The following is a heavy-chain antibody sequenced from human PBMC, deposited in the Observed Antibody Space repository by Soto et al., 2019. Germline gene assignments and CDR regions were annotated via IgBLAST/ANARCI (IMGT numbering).Heavy chain of an antibody. J-gene: IGHJ5*02. CDR2: ISLYSDGT. Sequence: GASVKVSCRTSGYTFSNYGITWVRQAPGQPLEWLGWISLYSDGTNYAQKFQGRVSMTTDTSTTTAYMELRSLRSDDTAVYYCARVVPGAEAWFGPWGQGTLVTVSS. D-gene: IGHD2-2*01. CDR3: ARVVPGAEAWFGP. CDR1: GYTFSNYG. V-gene: IGHV1-18*01.